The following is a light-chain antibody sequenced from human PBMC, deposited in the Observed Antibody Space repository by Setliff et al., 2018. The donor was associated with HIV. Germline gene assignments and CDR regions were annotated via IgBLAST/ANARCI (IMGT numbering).Light chain of an antibody. V-gene: IGLV2-11*01. CDR3: CSYAGSNTLV. Sequence: SVLTQPRSVSGSPGQSVTISCTGSSNDVGGYKYVSWYQQRPGKAPKLLIYDVDRRPSGVPNRLSGSKSGNTASLTISGLHVEDEADYYCCSYAGSNTLVFGGGTQLTVL. J-gene: IGLJ2*01. CDR2: DVD. CDR1: SNDVGGYKY.